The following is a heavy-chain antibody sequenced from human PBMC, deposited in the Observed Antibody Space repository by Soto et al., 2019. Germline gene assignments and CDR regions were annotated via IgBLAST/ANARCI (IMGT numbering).Heavy chain of an antibody. D-gene: IGHD1-26*01. J-gene: IGHJ4*02. Sequence: QVQLQESGPGLVKPSGTLSLTCGVFGGSISNSNWWTWVRQPQGKGLEWIVEIYHSGSTNYNSSLMSRVTISLDKVNNQFSLKLTSVTASDTAVYYCAHRPIVGAAIWGQGTLVTVSS. V-gene: IGHV4-4*02. CDR2: IYHSGST. CDR3: AHRPIVGAAI. CDR1: GGSISNSNW.